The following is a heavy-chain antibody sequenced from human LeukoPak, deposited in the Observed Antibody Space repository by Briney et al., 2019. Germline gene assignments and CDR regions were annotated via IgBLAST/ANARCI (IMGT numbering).Heavy chain of an antibody. D-gene: IGHD3/OR15-3a*01. J-gene: IGHJ3*02. CDR1: GDTFTVYY. Sequence: GASVKVSCKASGDTFTVYYMHWVRQAPGQGLECMGGINPDTGGTDYAQKFQGRVTMTRDTSITTAYMVLSRLRSDDTAVYYCARAGWTDAFDIWGQGTMVTVSS. CDR3: ARAGWTDAFDI. CDR2: INPDTGGT. V-gene: IGHV1-2*02.